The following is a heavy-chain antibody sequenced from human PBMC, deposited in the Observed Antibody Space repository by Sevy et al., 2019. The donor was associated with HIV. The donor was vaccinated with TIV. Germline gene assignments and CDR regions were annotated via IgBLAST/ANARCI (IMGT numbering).Heavy chain of an antibody. V-gene: IGHV3-30*04. CDR3: ARYPTDYPSYYYLYGLDA. CDR2: IPYDGDNK. D-gene: IGHD4-17*01. J-gene: IGHJ6*02. CDR1: GFPFGSYS. Sequence: GGSLRLSCAASGFPFGSYSMHWVRHAAGKGLEWVAVIPYDGDNKLYADSVKGRFTISRDNSKRTLYLVMNSLRTEDTAVYFCARYPTDYPSYYYLYGLDAWGQGTTVTVSS.